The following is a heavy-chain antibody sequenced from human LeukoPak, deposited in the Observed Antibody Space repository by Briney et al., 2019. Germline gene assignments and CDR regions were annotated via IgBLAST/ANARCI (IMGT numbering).Heavy chain of an antibody. CDR1: GYSISSGYY. J-gene: IGHJ6*04. Sequence: SETLSLTCAVSGYSISSGYYWGCIRQPPGEGLEWIGSIYDSRSTYYNPSLKSRVTISVDTSKNQFSLKLSSVIAADTAVYYCARDFLVVVAATDYDGMDVWGKGTTVTVSS. CDR2: IYDSRST. CDR3: ARDFLVVVAATDYDGMDV. V-gene: IGHV4-38-2*02. D-gene: IGHD2-15*01.